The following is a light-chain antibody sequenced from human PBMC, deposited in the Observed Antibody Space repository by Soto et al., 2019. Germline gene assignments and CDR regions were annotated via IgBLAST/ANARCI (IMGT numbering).Light chain of an antibody. CDR2: DAS. CDR3: QQYNSWPRT. Sequence: DIQMTQSPSTLSASVGDRVTITCRASQSISSWLAWYQQKPGKAPKLLIYDASSLESGVPARFSGSGSGTEFTLIISSLQSEDFAVYYCQQYNSWPRTFGQGTKVDIK. V-gene: IGKV1-5*01. J-gene: IGKJ1*01. CDR1: QSISSW.